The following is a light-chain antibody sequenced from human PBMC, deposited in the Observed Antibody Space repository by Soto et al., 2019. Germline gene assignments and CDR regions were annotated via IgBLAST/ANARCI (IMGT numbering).Light chain of an antibody. CDR1: QSISSW. J-gene: IGKJ1*01. V-gene: IGKV1-5*03. CDR3: QQYSGYSRT. Sequence: DIQMTQSPSTLSASVGDRVTITCRASQSISSWLAWYQQKQGKAPKLLIYKASSLQSGVPSRFSGSGSGTEFTLTTSSLQPDDFATYYCQQYSGYSRTFGQGTKVDIX. CDR2: KAS.